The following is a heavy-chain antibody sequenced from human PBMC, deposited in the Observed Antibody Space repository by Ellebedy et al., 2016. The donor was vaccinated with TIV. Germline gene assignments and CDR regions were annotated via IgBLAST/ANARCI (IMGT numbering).Heavy chain of an antibody. Sequence: MPSETLSLTCSVSGGSITSYYWSWIRQPPGKGLEWIGYVIYSGTINYSPYLMSRATISLDTSKNYFSLKFNSVTAADTAVYYCAAFRAGYSGSDWAGDYWGQGTLVSVSS. CDR1: GGSITSYY. CDR3: AAFRAGYSGSDWAGDY. CDR2: VIYSGTI. J-gene: IGHJ4*02. V-gene: IGHV4-59*01. D-gene: IGHD5-12*01.